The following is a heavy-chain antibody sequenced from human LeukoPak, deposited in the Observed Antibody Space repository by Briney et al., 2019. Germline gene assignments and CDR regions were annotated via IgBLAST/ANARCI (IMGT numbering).Heavy chain of an antibody. CDR3: AKDGYVVVVAATVLDY. J-gene: IGHJ4*02. CDR1: GFTFSSYG. CDR2: IRYDGSNK. Sequence: GGSLRLSCVGFGFTFSSYGMHWVRQAPGKGLEWVAFIRYDGSNKYYADSVKGRFTISRDNSKNTLYLQMNSLRAEDTAVYYCAKDGYVVVVAATVLDYWGQGTLVTVSS. D-gene: IGHD2-15*01. V-gene: IGHV3-30*02.